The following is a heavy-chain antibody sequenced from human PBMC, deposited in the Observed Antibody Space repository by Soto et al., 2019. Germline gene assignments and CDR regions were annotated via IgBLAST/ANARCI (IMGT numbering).Heavy chain of an antibody. CDR3: ARIPHYSDSYYMDH. Sequence: PGGSLRLSCTTSGFTFGDFAMSWFRQAPGKGPEWVGFFRSKAYGGTTEYAASVKGRFTISRDTSKNQVVLTMTNVDPVDTATYYCARIPHYSDSYYMDHWGQGTLVTVSS. CDR1: GFTFGDFA. D-gene: IGHD2-21*01. V-gene: IGHV3-49*03. CDR2: FRSKAYGGTT. J-gene: IGHJ4*02.